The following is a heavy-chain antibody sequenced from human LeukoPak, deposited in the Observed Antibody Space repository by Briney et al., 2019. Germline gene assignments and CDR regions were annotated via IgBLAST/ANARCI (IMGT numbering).Heavy chain of an antibody. CDR2: IRQDGSDK. D-gene: IGHD2-15*01. Sequence: GGSLRLSCAASGFTFSDHYMSWIRQAPGKGLEWVANIRQDGSDKYYVDSVKGRFTISRDNAKNSLYLQMNSLRAEDTAVYYCARGGYCSGGSCYRTFDYWGQGTLVTVSS. CDR1: GFTFSDHY. V-gene: IGHV3-7*01. J-gene: IGHJ4*02. CDR3: ARGGYCSGGSCYRTFDY.